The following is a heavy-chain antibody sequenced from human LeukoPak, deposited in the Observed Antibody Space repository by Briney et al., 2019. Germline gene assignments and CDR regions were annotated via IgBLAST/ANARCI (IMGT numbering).Heavy chain of an antibody. CDR1: GFTFSSYA. CDR3: AKFSVAVAVTTPFDY. Sequence: GGSLRLSCAASGFTFSSYAMSWVRQAPGKGLEWISVNSGSGGSTYYADSVKGRFTISRDNSKNTLYLQMNSLRAEDTAVYYCAKFSVAVAVTTPFDYWGQGTLVTVSS. D-gene: IGHD6-19*01. J-gene: IGHJ4*02. CDR2: NSGSGGST. V-gene: IGHV3-23*01.